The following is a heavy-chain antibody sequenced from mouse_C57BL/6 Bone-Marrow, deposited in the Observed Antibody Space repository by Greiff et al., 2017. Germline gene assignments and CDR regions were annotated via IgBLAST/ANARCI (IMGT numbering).Heavy chain of an antibody. V-gene: IGHV1-85*01. J-gene: IGHJ1*03. Sequence: QVQLQQSGPELVKPGASVKLSCKASGYTFTSYDINWVKQRPGQGLEWIGWIYPRDGSTKYNEKFKGKATLTVDTSSSTAYMELHSLTSEDSAVYFCARSTPYYDGYYGWYFDVWGTGTTVTVSS. CDR2: IYPRDGST. CDR1: GYTFTSYD. D-gene: IGHD2-3*01. CDR3: ARSTPYYDGYYGWYFDV.